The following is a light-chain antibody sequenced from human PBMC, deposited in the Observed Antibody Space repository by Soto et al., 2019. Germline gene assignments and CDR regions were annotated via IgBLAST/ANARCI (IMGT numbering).Light chain of an antibody. J-gene: IGLJ1*01. Sequence: QSVLTQPASVSGSPGQSITISCTGTSSDVGGYIHVSWYQQHPGRAPKLIIYGVTNRPSGISTRFSGSKSGNTASLTISGLQAEDEADYYCSSYTTSSTLYVFGTGTKVTVL. V-gene: IGLV2-14*01. CDR2: GVT. CDR3: SSYTTSSTLYV. CDR1: SSDVGGYIH.